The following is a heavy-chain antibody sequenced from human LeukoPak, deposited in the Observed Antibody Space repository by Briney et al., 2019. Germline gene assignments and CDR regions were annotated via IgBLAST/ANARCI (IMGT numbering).Heavy chain of an antibody. CDR1: GYTFTAYY. J-gene: IGHJ4*02. Sequence: ASMKVSCKASGYTFTAYYIHWVRQAPGQGLEWMGWIDPNSGDTKYVEKFQGRVTMTRDTSFSTAYMELSRLRSDDTAVYYCARDERYDSSGYPFDYWGQGTLVTVSS. V-gene: IGHV1-2*02. CDR3: ARDERYDSSGYPFDY. CDR2: IDPNSGDT. D-gene: IGHD3-22*01.